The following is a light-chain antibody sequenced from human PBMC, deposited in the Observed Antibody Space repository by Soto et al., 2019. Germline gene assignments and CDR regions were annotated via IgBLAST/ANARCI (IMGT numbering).Light chain of an antibody. J-gene: IGKJ5*01. Sequence: IQLTQSPSSLSASVGDRVTITCRASQGISSDLAWYQQKPGKAPKLLIYSASTLHNGVPSRFRGSGSGTDFTRPISGLQPEDFETYYSQQLNSYPVTFGQVTRLEIK. CDR2: SAS. CDR3: QQLNSYPVT. V-gene: IGKV1-9*01. CDR1: QGISSD.